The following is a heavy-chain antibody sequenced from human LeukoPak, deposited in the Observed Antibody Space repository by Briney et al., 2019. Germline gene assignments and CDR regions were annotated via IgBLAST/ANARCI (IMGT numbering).Heavy chain of an antibody. CDR1: GFTLSTYA. CDR3: ARGGGQQLVPEDY. CDR2: ILYTDTDI. D-gene: IGHD6-13*01. J-gene: IGHJ4*02. V-gene: IGHV3-21*01. Sequence: GGSLRLSCAASGFTLSTYALNWVRGTPGKGLEWVSSILYTDTDIYYADSVKGRFTISRDNAKNSLYLQMNSLRAEDTAVYYCARGGGQQLVPEDYWGQGTLVTVSS.